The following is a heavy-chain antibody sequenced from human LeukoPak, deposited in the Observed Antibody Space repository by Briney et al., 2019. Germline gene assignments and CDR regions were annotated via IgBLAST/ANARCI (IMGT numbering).Heavy chain of an antibody. CDR1: GYTFSIYA. J-gene: IGHJ4*02. CDR3: ATIVVAGTSE. Sequence: ASVKVSCKASGYTFSIYAISWVRQAPGQGLEWMGRIIPILGIANYAQKFQGRVTITADKSTSTAYMELSSLRSEDTAVYYCATIVVAGTSEWGQGTLVTVSS. V-gene: IGHV1-69*04. D-gene: IGHD6-19*01. CDR2: IIPILGIA.